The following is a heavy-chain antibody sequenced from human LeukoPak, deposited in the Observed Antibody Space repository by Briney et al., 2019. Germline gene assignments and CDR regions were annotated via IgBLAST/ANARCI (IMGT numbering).Heavy chain of an antibody. J-gene: IGHJ6*03. CDR3: ARGRGYCSSTSCSPERYYYYYMDV. D-gene: IGHD2-2*01. CDR1: GGSFSGYY. CDR2: INHSGST. V-gene: IGHV4-34*01. Sequence: SETLPLTCAVYGGSFSGYYWSWIRQPPGKGLEWIGEINHSGSTNYNPSLKSRVTISVDTSKNQFSLKLSSVAAADTAVYYCARGRGYCSSTSCSPERYYYYYMDVWGKGTTVTVSS.